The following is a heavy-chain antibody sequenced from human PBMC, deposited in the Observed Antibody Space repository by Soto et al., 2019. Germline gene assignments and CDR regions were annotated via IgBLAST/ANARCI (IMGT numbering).Heavy chain of an antibody. V-gene: IGHV3-23*01. J-gene: IGHJ4*02. D-gene: IGHD6-25*01. CDR2: ISGSGSTT. Sequence: EVQLLESGGGLVQPGGSLRLSCAASGFTFSIYAMSWVRQAPGKGREWVSAISGSGSTTYSADSVRGRFTISRDNSNNMLYLQMHSPGPEDTALYYCVKFFVETGGSSGWPWSLDSWGQGTLVTVSS. CDR3: VKFFVETGGSSGWPWSLDS. CDR1: GFTFSIYA.